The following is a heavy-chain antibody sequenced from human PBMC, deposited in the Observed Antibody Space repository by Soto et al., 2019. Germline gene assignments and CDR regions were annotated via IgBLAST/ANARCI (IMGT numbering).Heavy chain of an antibody. D-gene: IGHD2-2*01. Sequence: GGSLRLSCAASGFTFSSYAMSWVRQAPGKGLEWVSAISGSGGSTYYADSVKGRFTISRDNSKNTLYLQMNSLRAEDTAVYYCAKDRVSSTYYYYGMDVRGQGTKVTVSS. CDR2: ISGSGGST. CDR3: AKDRVSSTYYYYGMDV. J-gene: IGHJ6*02. CDR1: GFTFSSYA. V-gene: IGHV3-23*01.